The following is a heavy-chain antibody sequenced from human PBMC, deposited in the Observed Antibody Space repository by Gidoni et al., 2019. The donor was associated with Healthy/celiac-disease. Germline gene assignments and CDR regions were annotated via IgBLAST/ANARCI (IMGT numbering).Heavy chain of an antibody. D-gene: IGHD6-6*01. CDR2: IYHSGST. CDR3: ARGEYSSSRGYFQH. V-gene: IGHV4-38-2*01. J-gene: IGHJ1*01. CDR1: GYSISSGYY. Sequence: QVQLQESGPGLVKPSETLSPTCAVSGYSISSGYYWGWIRQPPGKGLEWIGSIYHSGSTYYSPSLKSRVTISVDTSKNQFSLKLSSVTAADTAVYYCARGEYSSSRGYFQHWGQGTLVTVSS.